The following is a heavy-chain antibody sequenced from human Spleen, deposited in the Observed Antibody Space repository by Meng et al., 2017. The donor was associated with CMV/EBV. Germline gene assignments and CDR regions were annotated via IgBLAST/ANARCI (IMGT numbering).Heavy chain of an antibody. D-gene: IGHD3-3*01. CDR1: GFTFSSSY. CDR2: ISSGTTTI. V-gene: IGHV3-48*04. J-gene: IGHJ6*02. CDR3: ARDTPDFWSRIYYYYYGMDV. Sequence: GGSLRLSCAASGFTFSSSYMRWVRQAPGKGLEFLSYISSGTTTIYYADSVKGRFTISRDNAKNSLYLQMNSLRAEDTAVYYCARDTPDFWSRIYYYYYGMDVWGQGTTVTVSS.